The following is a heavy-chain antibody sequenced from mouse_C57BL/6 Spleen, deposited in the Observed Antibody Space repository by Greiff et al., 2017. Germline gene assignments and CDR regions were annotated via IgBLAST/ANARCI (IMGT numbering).Heavy chain of an antibody. D-gene: IGHD3-2*02. CDR3: ARSIAQATAWFAD. CDR2: IDPSDSYT. Sequence: QVQLQQPGAELVRPGTSVKLSCKASGYTFTSYWMHWVKQRPGQGLEWIGVIDPSDSYTNYNQKFKGKATLTVDTSSSTAYMQLSSLTSEDSAVYYCARSIAQATAWFADWGQGTLVTVSA. V-gene: IGHV1-59*01. J-gene: IGHJ3*01. CDR1: GYTFTSYW.